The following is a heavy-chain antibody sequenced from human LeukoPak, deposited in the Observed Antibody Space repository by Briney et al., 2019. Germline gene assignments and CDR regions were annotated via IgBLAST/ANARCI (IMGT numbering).Heavy chain of an antibody. Sequence: GGSLRLSCAASGLTLSSFAMHWVRQAPGKGLEWVADISSNGGDKYYADSVRGRFTISRDISENTLYLQMNSLRAEDTAVYYCATEKERGYGAFDIWGQGTMVTVSS. CDR1: GLTLSSFA. J-gene: IGHJ3*02. CDR2: ISSNGGDK. D-gene: IGHD1-1*01. V-gene: IGHV3-30*04. CDR3: ATEKERGYGAFDI.